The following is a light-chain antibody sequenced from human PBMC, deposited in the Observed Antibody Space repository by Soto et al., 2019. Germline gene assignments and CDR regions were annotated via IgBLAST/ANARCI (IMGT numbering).Light chain of an antibody. Sequence: EIVLTQSPVTLSLSPGERATLSCRASQSVSSSYLAWYQQKPGQAPKLRIYGASSRATGIPDRFSGSGSGTDFTLTISRLEPEDFAVYYCHQYDSSTRWTFAQGTTVEIK. CDR3: HQYDSSTRWT. CDR2: GAS. J-gene: IGKJ1*01. CDR1: QSVSSSY. V-gene: IGKV3-20*01.